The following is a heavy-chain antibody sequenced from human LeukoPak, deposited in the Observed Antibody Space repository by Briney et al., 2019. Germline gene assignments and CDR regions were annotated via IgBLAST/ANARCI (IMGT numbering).Heavy chain of an antibody. CDR3: AREHIRSGSYELDY. D-gene: IGHD3-10*01. Sequence: GGSLRLSCAASGFTFSDYYMSWIRQAPGKGLEWISYTSNSGRTVYYGDSVKGRFTVSRDNAKNSVYLLMNSLRVEDTAVYYCAREHIRSGSYELDYWGQGTLVTVSS. CDR2: TSNSGRTV. V-gene: IGHV3-11*04. J-gene: IGHJ4*02. CDR1: GFTFSDYY.